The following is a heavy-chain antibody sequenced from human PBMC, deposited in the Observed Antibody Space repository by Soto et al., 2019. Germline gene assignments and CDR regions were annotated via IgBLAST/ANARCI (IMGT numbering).Heavy chain of an antibody. J-gene: IGHJ6*02. CDR2: ISDRGSA. D-gene: IGHD3-16*01. CDR3: TRSTHAMNGGSHYMALDDDLVTGMDV. Sequence: QVQLQESGPRLVRPSGALSLTCSVSGASITSGNWWTWVRQSPGKGLEWIGEISDRGSAYSNPSLKSRVSLSVDKSQNQFSLRLTSVTAADTAIYYCTRSTHAMNGGSHYMALDDDLVTGMDVWGPGTTVTVSS. V-gene: IGHV4-4*02. CDR1: GASITSGNW.